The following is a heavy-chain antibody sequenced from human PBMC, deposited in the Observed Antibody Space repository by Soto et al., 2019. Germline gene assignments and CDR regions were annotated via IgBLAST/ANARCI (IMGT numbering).Heavy chain of an antibody. CDR3: AADLGERFSVGELGGGDY. CDR1: GYTFTSYY. CDR2: INPSGGST. Sequence: QVQLVQSGAEVKKPGASVKVSCKASGYTFTSYYMHWVRQAPGQGLEWMGIINPSGGSTSYAQKFQGRVTLTWDTSASTGYRGRGSRRSGELAVYYWAADLGERFSVGELGGGDYWGQGTLVTVSS. J-gene: IGHJ4*02. D-gene: IGHD3-16*01. V-gene: IGHV1-46*01.